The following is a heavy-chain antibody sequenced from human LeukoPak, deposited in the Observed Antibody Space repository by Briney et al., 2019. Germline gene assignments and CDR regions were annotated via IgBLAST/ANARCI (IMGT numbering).Heavy chain of an antibody. CDR1: GGTFSSYA. V-gene: IGHV1-69*13. CDR3: ARAASRSNTWFDT. Sequence: SVKVSCKASGGTFSSYAISWVRQAPGQGLEWMGGIIPIFGTANYAQKFQGRVTITADESTSPAYMALSSLRSEDTAVYSCARAASRSNTWFDTRGQGALVTASS. D-gene: IGHD2-15*01. CDR2: IIPIFGTA. J-gene: IGHJ5*02.